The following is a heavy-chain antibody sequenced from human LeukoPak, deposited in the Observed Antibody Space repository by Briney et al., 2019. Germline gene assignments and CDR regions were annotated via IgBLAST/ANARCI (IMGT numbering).Heavy chain of an antibody. CDR1: GGSISSYY. Sequence: SETLSLTCTVSGGSISSYYWSWIRQPPGKGLEWIGYIYYSGSTNYNPSLKSRVTISVDTSKNQFSLKLSSVTAADTAVYYCARQIYYYYGMDVWGQGTTVTVSS. V-gene: IGHV4-59*08. CDR3: ARQIYYYYGMDV. J-gene: IGHJ6*02. CDR2: IYYSGST.